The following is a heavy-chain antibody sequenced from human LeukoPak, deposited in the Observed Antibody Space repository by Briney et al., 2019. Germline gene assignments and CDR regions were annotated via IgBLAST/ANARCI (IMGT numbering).Heavy chain of an antibody. CDR1: GFTFSNCA. CDR3: AKVPYYDFWSGYSPTSYYYYMDV. D-gene: IGHD3-3*01. CDR2: ISGSGGST. J-gene: IGHJ6*03. Sequence: PGGSLRLSCAASGFTFSNCAMCWVRQAPGKGLEWVSAISGSGGSTYYADSVKGRFTISRDNSKNTVYLQMNSLRAEDTAVYYCAKVPYYDFWSGYSPTSYYYYMDVWGKGTTVTVSS. V-gene: IGHV3-23*01.